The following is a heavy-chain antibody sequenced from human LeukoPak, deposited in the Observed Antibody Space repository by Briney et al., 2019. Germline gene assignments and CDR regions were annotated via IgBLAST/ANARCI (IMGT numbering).Heavy chain of an antibody. CDR1: GGSISSGGYS. Sequence: SQTLSLTCAVSGGSISSGGYSWSWIRQPPGKGLEWIGYIYHSGSTYYNPSLKSRVTISVDRSKNQFSLKLSSVTAADTAVYYCARPYYYGSGSYASDIWGQGTMVTVSS. CDR2: IYHSGST. J-gene: IGHJ3*02. D-gene: IGHD3-10*01. V-gene: IGHV4-30-2*01. CDR3: ARPYYYGSGSYASDI.